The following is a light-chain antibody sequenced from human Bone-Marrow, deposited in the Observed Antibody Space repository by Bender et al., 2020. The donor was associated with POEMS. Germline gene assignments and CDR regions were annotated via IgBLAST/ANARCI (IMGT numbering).Light chain of an antibody. Sequence: QSALTQPASVSGSPGQSITISCTGTSSDIGGHNYVSWYQQHPGKAPKLMILDDNHRPSVVSHRFAGSKSGNTASLTISRLQAEDEADYFCISYTSSSTLMFGGGTKLTVL. CDR3: ISYTSSSTLM. CDR1: SSDIGGHNY. J-gene: IGLJ3*02. CDR2: DDN. V-gene: IGLV2-14*03.